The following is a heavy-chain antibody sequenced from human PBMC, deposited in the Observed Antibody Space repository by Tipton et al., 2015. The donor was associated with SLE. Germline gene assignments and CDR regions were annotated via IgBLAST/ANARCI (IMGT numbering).Heavy chain of an antibody. Sequence: TLSLTCAVYGGSFSAYYWSWIRQPPGKGLEWIGKINHSGSTNYNPSLKSRVTISVDTSKNHFSLKLSSVTAADTVVYYCARGSYGSGSSDYWGQGTLVSVSS. D-gene: IGHD3-10*01. CDR3: ARGSYGSGSSDY. V-gene: IGHV4-34*01. CDR2: INHSGST. CDR1: GGSFSAYY. J-gene: IGHJ4*02.